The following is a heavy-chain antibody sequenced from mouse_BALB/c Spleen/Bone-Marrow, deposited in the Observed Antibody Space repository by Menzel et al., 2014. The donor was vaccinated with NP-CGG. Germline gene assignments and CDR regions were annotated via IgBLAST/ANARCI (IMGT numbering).Heavy chain of an antibody. CDR3: ARGYGNLGGSAY. CDR1: GFTFTDYY. D-gene: IGHD2-10*02. Sequence: EVKLMESGGGLVQPGGSLRLSCATSGFTFTDYYMSWVRQPPGKALEWLGFIRNKANGYTTEYSASVKGRFTISRDNSQSILYLQMNTLRAEDSATYYRARGYGNLGGSAYWGQGTLVTVSA. CDR2: IRNKANGYTT. J-gene: IGHJ3*01. V-gene: IGHV7-3*02.